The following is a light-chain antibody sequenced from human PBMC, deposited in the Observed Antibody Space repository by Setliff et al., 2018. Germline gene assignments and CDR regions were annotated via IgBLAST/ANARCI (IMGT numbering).Light chain of an antibody. CDR2: EVS. CDR3: CSYAGSNNFPYV. Sequence: QSALTQPASVSGSPGQSITISCTGTSSDVGSYNLVSWYQQHPGKAPKLMIYEVSKRPSGVSNRFSGSKSGNTASLTISGLQAEDEADYYCCSYAGSNNFPYVFGTGTKV. CDR1: SSDVGSYNL. J-gene: IGLJ1*01. V-gene: IGLV2-23*02.